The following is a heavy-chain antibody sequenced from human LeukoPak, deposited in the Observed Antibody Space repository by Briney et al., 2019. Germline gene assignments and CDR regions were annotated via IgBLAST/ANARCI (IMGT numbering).Heavy chain of an antibody. J-gene: IGHJ5*02. CDR1: GGSISSYY. V-gene: IGHV4-59*08. D-gene: IGHD4-17*01. CDR2: IYYSGST. Sequence: SETLSLTCTVSGGSISSYYWSWIRQPPGRGLEWIGYIYYSGSTNYNASLKSRVTISVDTSKKQFSLKLTSVTAADTAVYYCARRTTVTPNWFDPWGQGTLVTVSS. CDR3: ARRTTVTPNWFDP.